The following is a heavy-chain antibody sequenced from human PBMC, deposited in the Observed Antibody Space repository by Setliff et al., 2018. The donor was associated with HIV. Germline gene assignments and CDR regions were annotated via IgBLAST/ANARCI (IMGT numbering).Heavy chain of an antibody. CDR2: INTNTGNQ. J-gene: IGHJ3*02. V-gene: IGHV7-4-1*02. CDR1: GYTITSYA. CDR3: ARPPPASIAVAGTQAFDI. D-gene: IGHD6-19*01. Sequence: ASEKVSCKASGYTITSYAMNWVQQAPGQGLEWMGLINTNTGNQTYAQGFTGRFVFSLDTSVRTAYLQISSLKAEDTAVYYCARPPPASIAVAGTQAFDIWGQGTMVTVSS.